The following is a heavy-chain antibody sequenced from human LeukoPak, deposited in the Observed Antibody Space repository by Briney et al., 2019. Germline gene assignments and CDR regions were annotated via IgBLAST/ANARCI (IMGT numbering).Heavy chain of an antibody. V-gene: IGHV3-66*01. CDR3: ARGNSYDSSGYPEYFQN. CDR2: IYSGGST. CDR1: GFTVSNNY. J-gene: IGHJ1*01. Sequence: GGSLRLSCAASGFTVSNNYMNWVRQGPGKGLEWVSVIYSGGSTSYADSVKGRFTISRDNSRNTVSLQMNTLRAEDTAVYYCARGNSYDSSGYPEYFQNWGQGTLVTVSS. D-gene: IGHD3-22*01.